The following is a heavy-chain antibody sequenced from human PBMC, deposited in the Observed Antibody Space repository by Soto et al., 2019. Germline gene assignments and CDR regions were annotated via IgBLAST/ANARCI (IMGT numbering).Heavy chain of an antibody. Sequence: PSETLSLTCTVAGRSISSYYWSWIRQLPGKGLEWIGYIYYSGGTNYNPSLKSRVTISVATSKNQFSLKLSSVTAADTAVYYCARRYGDYFDFWGQGTLVTVS. CDR2: IYYSGGT. V-gene: IGHV4-59*08. CDR1: GRSISSYY. D-gene: IGHD4-17*01. J-gene: IGHJ4*02. CDR3: ARRYGDYFDF.